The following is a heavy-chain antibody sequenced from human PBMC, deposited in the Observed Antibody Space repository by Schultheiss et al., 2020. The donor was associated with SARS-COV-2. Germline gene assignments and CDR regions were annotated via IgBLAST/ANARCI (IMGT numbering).Heavy chain of an antibody. CDR2: IYTSGST. Sequence: SETLSLTCTVSGGSISSGSYYWSWIRQPAGKGLEWIGRIYTSGSTNYNPSLKSRVTISVDTSKNQFSLKLSSVTAADTAVYYCARGGWVVVHYFDYWGQGTLVTVSS. D-gene: IGHD3-22*01. J-gene: IGHJ4*02. CDR1: GGSISSGSYY. CDR3: ARGGWVVVHYFDY. V-gene: IGHV4-61*02.